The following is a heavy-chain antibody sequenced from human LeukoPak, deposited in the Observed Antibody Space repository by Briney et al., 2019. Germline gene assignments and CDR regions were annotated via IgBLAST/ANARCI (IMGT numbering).Heavy chain of an antibody. V-gene: IGHV1-2*02. CDR3: ARDSLHRRIYDYDFWSGHHDAFDI. D-gene: IGHD3-3*01. Sequence: ASVKVSCKASGYTFTGYCMHWVRQAPGQGLEWMGWINPNSGGTNYAQKFQGRVTMTRDTSISTAYMELSRLRSDDTAVYYCARDSLHRRIYDYDFWSGHHDAFDIWGQGTMVTVSS. J-gene: IGHJ3*02. CDR2: INPNSGGT. CDR1: GYTFTGYC.